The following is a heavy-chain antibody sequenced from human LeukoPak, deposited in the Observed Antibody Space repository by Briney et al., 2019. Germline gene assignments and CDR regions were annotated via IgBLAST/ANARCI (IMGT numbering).Heavy chain of an antibody. D-gene: IGHD6-13*01. J-gene: IGHJ4*02. CDR3: ARSYSSSWASFDH. CDR2: IYYSGST. CDR1: GGSISTYY. V-gene: IGHV4-59*12. Sequence: PSETLSLTCTVSGGSISTYYWSWIRQPPGKGLEWIGYIYYSGSTNYTPSLKSRVTISVDTSKNQYSLKLSSVTAADTAVYYCARSYSSSWASFDHWGQGALVTVSS.